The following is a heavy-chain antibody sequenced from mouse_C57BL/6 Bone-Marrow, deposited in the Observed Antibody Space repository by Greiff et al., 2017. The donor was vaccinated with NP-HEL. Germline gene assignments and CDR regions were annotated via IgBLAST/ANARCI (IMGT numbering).Heavy chain of an antibody. V-gene: IGHV8-5*01. CDR3: AQIGIYYYGSRSWYLDV. CDR1: GFSLSTSNMG. CDR2: IWCNDDK. Sequence: LQQSGPGLLQPSQSLSLSCSFSGFSLSTSNMGLGWIRHPSGQGLEWLVHIWCNDDKYYHPSLKNRLTTSKATSNHQVFLMITSGDTTDTATYYCAQIGIYYYGSRSWYLDVWGAGTTVTVSS. J-gene: IGHJ1*01. D-gene: IGHD1-1*01.